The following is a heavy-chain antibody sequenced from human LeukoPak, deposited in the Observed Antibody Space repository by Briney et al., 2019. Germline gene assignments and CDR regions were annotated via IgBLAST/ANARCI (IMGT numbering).Heavy chain of an antibody. CDR1: GGSFTDYY. D-gene: IGHD5-12*01. V-gene: IGHV4-34*01. Sequence: PSETLSLTCAVYGGSFTDYYWSWIRRPPGKGLEWIGEISHSGYTNYNPSLKSRVSVSVDTSKNQFSLKLSSATAADTAVYYCARGQYTGYPTHWGQGTLDTVSS. CDR2: ISHSGYT. CDR3: ARGQYTGYPTH. J-gene: IGHJ4*02.